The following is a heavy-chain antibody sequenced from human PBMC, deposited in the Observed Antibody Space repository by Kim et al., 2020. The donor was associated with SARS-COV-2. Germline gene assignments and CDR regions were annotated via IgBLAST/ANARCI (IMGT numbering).Heavy chain of an antibody. CDR2: INPNSGGT. CDR1: GYTFTGYY. CDR3: ARMRVWSGYYAFGY. Sequence: ASVKVSCKASGYTFTGYYMHWVRQAPGQGLEWMGWINPNSGGTNYAQKFQGRVTMTRDTSISTAYMELSRLRSDDTAVYYCARMRVWSGYYAFGYWGQGTLVTVSS. V-gene: IGHV1-2*02. J-gene: IGHJ4*02. D-gene: IGHD3-3*01.